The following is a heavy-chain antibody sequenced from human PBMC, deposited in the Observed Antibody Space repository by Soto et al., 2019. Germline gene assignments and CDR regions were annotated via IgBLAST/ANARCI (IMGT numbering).Heavy chain of an antibody. D-gene: IGHD3-9*01. Sequence: GGSLRLSCAGSGFTFSSYAMNRVRQAPGKGLEWISGISGAAGSTYTADSVKGRFTISRDNSKNTLYLQMNSLRAEDTAVYYCARSLPLYDATGYYRAPSDHWGQGTLVTVSS. CDR3: ARSLPLYDATGYYRAPSDH. J-gene: IGHJ4*02. CDR2: ISGAAGST. CDR1: GFTFSSYA. V-gene: IGHV3-23*01.